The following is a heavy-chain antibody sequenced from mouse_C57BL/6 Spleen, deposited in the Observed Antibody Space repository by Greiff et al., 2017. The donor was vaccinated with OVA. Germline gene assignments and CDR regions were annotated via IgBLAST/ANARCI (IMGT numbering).Heavy chain of an antibody. CDR1: GFNIKNTY. V-gene: IGHV14-3*01. J-gene: IGHJ4*01. CDR3: ARLFYYDYDVDAMDY. CDR2: IDPANGNT. D-gene: IGHD2-4*01. Sequence: VQLQQSVAELVRPGASVKLSCTASGFNIKNTYMHWVKQRPEQGLEWIGRIDPANGNTKYAPKFQGKATITADTSSNTAYLQLSSLTSEDTAIYYFARLFYYDYDVDAMDYWGQGTSVTVSS.